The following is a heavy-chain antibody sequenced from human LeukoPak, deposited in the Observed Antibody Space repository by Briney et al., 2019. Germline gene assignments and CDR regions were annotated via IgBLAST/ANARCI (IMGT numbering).Heavy chain of an antibody. Sequence: GASVKVSCKASGYTFTSYDINWVRQATGQGLEWMGWMNPNSGNTGYAQKFQGRVTMTRNTSISTAYMELSSLRSEDTAVYYCARALNVPRLSNYVWGSYRYCLGYWGQGTLVTVSS. J-gene: IGHJ4*02. CDR3: ARALNVPRLSNYVWGSYRYCLGY. V-gene: IGHV1-8*01. CDR2: MNPNSGNT. D-gene: IGHD3-16*02. CDR1: GYTFTSYD.